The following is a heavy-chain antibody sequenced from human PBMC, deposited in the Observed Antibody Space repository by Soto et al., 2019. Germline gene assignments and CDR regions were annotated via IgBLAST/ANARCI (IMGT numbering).Heavy chain of an antibody. CDR3: VRATYFSDSSGYTRCFDS. CDR1: GFSFSSYA. V-gene: IGHV3-72*01. J-gene: IGHJ4*02. CDR2: SRDKAQGYST. D-gene: IGHD3-22*01. Sequence: PGGSLRLSCVASGFSFSSYAMNWVRQAPGKGLEWVGRSRDKAQGYSTAYAASVKGRFTTSRDESKKSVYLQMNSLKTEDTAVYYCVRATYFSDSSGYTRCFDSWGQGTLVTVSS.